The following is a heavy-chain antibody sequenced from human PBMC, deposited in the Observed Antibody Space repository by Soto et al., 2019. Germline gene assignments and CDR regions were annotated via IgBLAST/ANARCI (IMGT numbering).Heavy chain of an antibody. J-gene: IGHJ6*02. Sequence: GESLKISCKGSGYSLTSYWIGLVRQMPGKGLEWMGIIYPGDSDTRYSPSFQGQVTISADKSISTAYLQWSSLKASDTAMYYCASYSSSFGYSYYCMDVSGPGTTVTVSS. D-gene: IGHD6-6*01. V-gene: IGHV5-51*01. CDR2: IYPGDSDT. CDR1: GYSLTSYW. CDR3: ASYSSSFGYSYYCMDV.